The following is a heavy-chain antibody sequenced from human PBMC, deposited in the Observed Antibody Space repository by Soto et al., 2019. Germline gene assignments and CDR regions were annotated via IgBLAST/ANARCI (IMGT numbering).Heavy chain of an antibody. CDR2: ITGGGDNT. CDR1: GFTFTSYA. Sequence: EVQLLESGGDLVQPGGSLRLSCAASGFTFTSYAMSWIRQAPGKGLEWVSAITGGGDNTYYADSVKGRFTISRDNSKNTLYLQMTSLRAEDTAFYYCTQDGGSRDWLTVNWGQGTRVTVSS. D-gene: IGHD3-9*01. J-gene: IGHJ4*02. V-gene: IGHV3-23*01. CDR3: TQDGGSRDWLTVN.